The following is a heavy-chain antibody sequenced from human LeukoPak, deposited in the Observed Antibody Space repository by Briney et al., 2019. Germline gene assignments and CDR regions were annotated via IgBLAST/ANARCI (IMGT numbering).Heavy chain of an antibody. D-gene: IGHD2-8*01. J-gene: IGHJ4*02. CDR2: ISWNSGSI. CDR3: AKDLERYCTNGVCSPSGY. Sequence: GRSLRLSCAASGFTFDDYAMHWVRQAPGMGLEWVSAISWNSGSIGYADSVKGRLTISRDNAKNSLYLQMNSLRAEDTAVYYCAKDLERYCTNGVCSPSGYWGQGTLVTVSS. CDR1: GFTFDDYA. V-gene: IGHV3-9*01.